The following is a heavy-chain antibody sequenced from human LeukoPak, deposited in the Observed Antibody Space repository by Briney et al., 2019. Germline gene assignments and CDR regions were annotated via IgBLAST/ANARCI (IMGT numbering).Heavy chain of an antibody. CDR1: GGTFSRYA. CDR2: IIPIFGTA. D-gene: IGHD3-3*01. Sequence: GASVEVSCKASGGTFSRYAISWVRQAPGRGLEWMGGIIPIFGTANYAQKFQGRVTITADESTSTAYMELSSLRSEDTAVYYCARPGDIHYDFWSGPGRRTRFYYYYGMDVWGQGTTVTVSS. CDR3: ARPGDIHYDFWSGPGRRTRFYYYYGMDV. J-gene: IGHJ6*02. V-gene: IGHV1-69*13.